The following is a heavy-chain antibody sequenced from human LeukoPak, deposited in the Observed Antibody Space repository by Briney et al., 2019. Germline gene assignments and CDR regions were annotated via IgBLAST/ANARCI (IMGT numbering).Heavy chain of an antibody. V-gene: IGHV4-34*01. D-gene: IGHD3-16*01. Sequence: PSETLSLTCAVYGGSFSGYYWSWIRQPPGKGLEWIGEINHSGSTNYNPSLKSRVTISVGTSKNQFSLKLSSVTAADTAVYYCARGLRGSYYFDYWGQGTLVTVSS. CDR3: ARGLRGSYYFDY. CDR2: INHSGST. CDR1: GGSFSGYY. J-gene: IGHJ4*02.